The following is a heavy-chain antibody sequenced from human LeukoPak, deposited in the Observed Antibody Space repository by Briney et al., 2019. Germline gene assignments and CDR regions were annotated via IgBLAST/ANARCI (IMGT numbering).Heavy chain of an antibody. CDR3: ARVGVDLWFDP. V-gene: IGHV1-2*06. CDR1: GYTFTGYY. Sequence: ALVKVSCKASGYTFTGYYIHWLRQAPGQGLEWMGRINPNSGGTNYAQKFQDRVTMTRDTSISTAYMELSRLKSDDTAVYYCARVGVDLWFDPWGQGTLVTVSS. D-gene: IGHD3/OR15-3a*01. CDR2: INPNSGGT. J-gene: IGHJ5*02.